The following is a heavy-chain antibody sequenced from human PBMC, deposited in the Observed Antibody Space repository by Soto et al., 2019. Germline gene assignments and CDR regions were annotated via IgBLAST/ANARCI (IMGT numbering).Heavy chain of an antibody. J-gene: IGHJ4*02. CDR3: ARVSGHILTSIRNFDY. CDR2: INHSGST. CDR1: GGSFSGYY. D-gene: IGHD3-9*01. Sequence: SETLSLTCAVYGGSFSGYYWSWIRQPPGKGLEWIGEINHSGSTNYNPSLKSRVTISVDTSKNQFSLKLSSVTAADTAVYYCARVSGHILTSIRNFDYWGQGTLVTVSS. V-gene: IGHV4-34*01.